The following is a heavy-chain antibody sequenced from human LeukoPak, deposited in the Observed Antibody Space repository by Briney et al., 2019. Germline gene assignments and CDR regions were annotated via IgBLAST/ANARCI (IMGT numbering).Heavy chain of an antibody. CDR2: IKQDGSEK. V-gene: IGHV3-7*01. CDR3: ARGHSTGCFDY. J-gene: IGHJ4*02. D-gene: IGHD1-14*01. Sequence: GGSLRLSCAASGFTFSSYWMSWVRQAPGKGLEWVANIKQDGSEKYYVDSVKGRFTISRDNAKNSLYLQMNSLRAEDTAIYYCARGHSTGCFDYWGQGTLVTVSS. CDR1: GFTFSSYW.